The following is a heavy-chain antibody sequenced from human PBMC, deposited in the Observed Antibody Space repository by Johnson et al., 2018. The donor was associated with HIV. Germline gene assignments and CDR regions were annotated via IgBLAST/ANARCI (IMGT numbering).Heavy chain of an antibody. CDR3: ARGSRYTYDNDDVYLLQAFDV. J-gene: IGHJ3*01. D-gene: IGHD3-16*01. Sequence: QVQLVESGGGVVQPGRSLRLSCAASGFTFSSYAMHWVRQAPGKGLEWVAVISYDGSNKYYADSVKGRFTISRDRSKNTLYLQMNSLRIEDTAVYYCARGSRYTYDNDDVYLLQAFDVWGQGTVVTVSS. CDR2: ISYDGSNK. CDR1: GFTFSSYA. V-gene: IGHV3-30-3*01.